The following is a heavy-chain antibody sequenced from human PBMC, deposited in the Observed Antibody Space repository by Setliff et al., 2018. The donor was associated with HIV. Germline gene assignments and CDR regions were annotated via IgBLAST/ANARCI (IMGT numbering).Heavy chain of an antibody. CDR1: GYTFSNYG. V-gene: IGHV1-18*01. CDR3: ARKPTGSPSDY. Sequence: ASVKVSCKASGYTFSNYGISWVRQAPGQGLEWMGWISPYSYVQKLRGRVTITTDTSTSTAYMELRSLRSDDTALYYCARKPTGSPSDYWGQGTLVTVSS. D-gene: IGHD2-2*01. CDR2: ISPYS. J-gene: IGHJ4*02.